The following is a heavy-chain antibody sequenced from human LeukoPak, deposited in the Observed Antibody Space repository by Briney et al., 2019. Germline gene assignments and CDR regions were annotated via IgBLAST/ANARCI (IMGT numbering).Heavy chain of an antibody. CDR2: VDNDGSDT. CDR3: ARGGYGHGFDI. Sequence: GGSLRLSCVASGFSFTNYWMHWVRQSPGKGLEWVSRVDNDGSDTIYADSVRGRFAISRDNAQNTVFLQMNSLRVEDTAVYYCARGGYGHGFDIWGRGTMVTVSS. CDR1: GFSFTNYW. D-gene: IGHD5-12*01. J-gene: IGHJ3*02. V-gene: IGHV3-74*01.